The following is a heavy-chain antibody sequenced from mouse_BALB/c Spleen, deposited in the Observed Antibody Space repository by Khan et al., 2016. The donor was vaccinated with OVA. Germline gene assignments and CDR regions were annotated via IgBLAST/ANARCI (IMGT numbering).Heavy chain of an antibody. CDR3: AGVYGGGFDY. CDR1: GYSITSDYA. V-gene: IGHV3-2*02. Sequence: EVKLEESGPGLVKPSQSLSLTCTVTGYSITSDYAWNWIRQFPGNKLEWMGHISYSGNTKYNSSLKSRISVTRDTSKNQIFLQLNSVTAEDTATYYCAGVYGGGFDYWGQGTTLTVSS. J-gene: IGHJ2*01. D-gene: IGHD2-10*02. CDR2: ISYSGNT.